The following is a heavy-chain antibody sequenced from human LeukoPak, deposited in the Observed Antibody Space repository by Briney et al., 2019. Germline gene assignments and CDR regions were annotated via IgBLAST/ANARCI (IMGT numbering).Heavy chain of an antibody. CDR1: GFTFGSYA. J-gene: IGHJ4*02. V-gene: IGHV3-23*01. CDR2: ISGSGANT. D-gene: IGHD3-22*01. Sequence: GGSLRLSCAASGFTFGSYAMSWVRQAPGKGLEWVSGISGSGANTYYADSVKGRFTMSRDNSKNTLYLQMNSLRAEDTAVYYCAREPLGDSSGYYYAYYFDYWGQGTLVTVSS. CDR3: AREPLGDSSGYYYAYYFDY.